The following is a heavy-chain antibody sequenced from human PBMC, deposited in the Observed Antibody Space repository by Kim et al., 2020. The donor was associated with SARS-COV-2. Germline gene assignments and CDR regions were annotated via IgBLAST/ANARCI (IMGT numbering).Heavy chain of an antibody. V-gene: IGHV4-30-2*04. CDR3: VREGDTNWFDP. J-gene: IGHJ5*02. D-gene: IGHD3-16*01. Sequence: NPAIKGRVTLSVDTTKNQFTLHLTSVTAADTAVYYCVREGDTNWFDPWGPGILVTVSS.